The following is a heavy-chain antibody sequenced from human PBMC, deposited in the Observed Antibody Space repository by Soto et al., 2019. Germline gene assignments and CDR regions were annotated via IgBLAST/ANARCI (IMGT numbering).Heavy chain of an antibody. V-gene: IGHV4-59*08. CDR2: IYYSGST. CDR3: ARKGTGTRFDP. CDR1: GGSISSYY. D-gene: IGHD1-1*01. Sequence: LSLTCTVSGGSISSYYWSWIRQPPGKGLEWIGYIYYSGSTNYNPSLKSRVTISVDTSKNQFSLKLSSVTAADTAVYYCARKGTGTRFDPWGHGTLVTVSS. J-gene: IGHJ5*02.